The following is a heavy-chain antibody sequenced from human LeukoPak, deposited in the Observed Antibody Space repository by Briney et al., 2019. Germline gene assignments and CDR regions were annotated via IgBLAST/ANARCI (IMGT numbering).Heavy chain of an antibody. Sequence: PSETLSLTCTVSGGSISSYYWSWIRQPPGKGLEWIGYLYYSGSTNYNPSLKSRVTISVETSKKQFSLKLRPVPAADTAVYSCVRASGDDVSLWFGALGYWGQGTLVTVSS. D-gene: IGHD3-10*01. CDR3: VRASGDDVSLWFGALGY. V-gene: IGHV4-59*01. CDR2: LYYSGST. CDR1: GGSISSYY. J-gene: IGHJ4*02.